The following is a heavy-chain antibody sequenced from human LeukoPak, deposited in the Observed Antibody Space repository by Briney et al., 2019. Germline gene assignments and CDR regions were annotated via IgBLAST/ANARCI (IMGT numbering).Heavy chain of an antibody. CDR2: INHGGST. V-gene: IGHV4-34*01. Sequence: SETLSLTCTVHGGSFSGYYWSWIRQPPGKGLEWIGEINHGGSTNYNPSLKSRVTISVDTSKNQFSLKLSSVTAADTAVYYCASVSGRDAFDIWGQGTMDTVSS. J-gene: IGHJ3*02. D-gene: IGHD1-1*01. CDR1: GGSFSGYY. CDR3: ASVSGRDAFDI.